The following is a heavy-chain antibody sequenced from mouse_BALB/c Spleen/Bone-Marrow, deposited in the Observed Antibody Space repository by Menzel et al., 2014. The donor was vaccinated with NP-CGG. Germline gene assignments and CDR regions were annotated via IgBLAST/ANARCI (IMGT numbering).Heavy chain of an antibody. Sequence: VQLKESGAELVKPGASVKLSCTASGFNIKDTYMHWVKQRPEQGLEWIGRIDPANVNTKYDPKFQGKATITADTSSNTAYLQLSSLTSEDTAVYYCARYRLGTYFDYWGQGTTLTVSS. CDR1: GFNIKDTY. CDR3: ARYRLGTYFDY. CDR2: IDPANVNT. V-gene: IGHV14-3*02. J-gene: IGHJ2*01. D-gene: IGHD2-14*01.